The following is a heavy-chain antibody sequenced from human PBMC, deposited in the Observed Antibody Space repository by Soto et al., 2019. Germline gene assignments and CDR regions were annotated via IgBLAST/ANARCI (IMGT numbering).Heavy chain of an antibody. CDR2: IYYSGST. Sequence: QLQLQESGPGLVKPSETLSLTCTVSGGSISSSSYYWGWIRQPPGKGLEWIGSIYYSGSTYYNPSLKSRVTITVDTSKNQFSLKLSSVTAADTAVYYCARSVDYGDYYYYYMDVWGKGTTVTGSS. CDR3: ARSVDYGDYYYYYMDV. V-gene: IGHV4-39*01. D-gene: IGHD4-17*01. CDR1: GGSISSSSYY. J-gene: IGHJ6*03.